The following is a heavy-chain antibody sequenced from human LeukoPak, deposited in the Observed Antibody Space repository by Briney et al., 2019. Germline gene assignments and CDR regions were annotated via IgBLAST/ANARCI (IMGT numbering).Heavy chain of an antibody. V-gene: IGHV3-15*07. CDR1: GFTFNIAW. CDR2: IKSKTDGGTT. CDR3: TTPYYYDSSGYYYVLGY. Sequence: GGSLRLSCAASGFTFNIAWMNWVRQAPGKGLEWVGRIKSKTDGGTTDYAAPVKGRFTISRDDSKNTLYLQMNSLKTEDTAVYYCTTPYYYDSSGYYYVLGYWGQGTLVTVSS. D-gene: IGHD3-22*01. J-gene: IGHJ4*02.